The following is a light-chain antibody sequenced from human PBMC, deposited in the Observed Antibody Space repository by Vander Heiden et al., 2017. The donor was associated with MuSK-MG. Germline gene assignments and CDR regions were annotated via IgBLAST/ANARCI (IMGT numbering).Light chain of an antibody. CDR1: QNIRDNY. J-gene: IGKJ2*01. CDR3: QQHGDSPPYI. V-gene: IGKV3-20*01. CDR2: GAS. Sequence: EIVLTQSPGSLSLSPGERATLSCRASQNIRDNYLAWYQQKPRQAPRFLIYGASSRATGIPDRFSGSGYGTDFTLTISRLEPEDCAVYCCQQHGDSPPYIFGQGTKLEIK.